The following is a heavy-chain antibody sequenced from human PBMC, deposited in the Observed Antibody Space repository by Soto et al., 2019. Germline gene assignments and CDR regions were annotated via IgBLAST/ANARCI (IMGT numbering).Heavy chain of an antibody. D-gene: IGHD3-16*01. Sequence: QAHLEQSGTELKRPGASVKVSCKASGYTFSDFDINWLRQASGQGPEWMGWMNAKSGDTFFAQRFQDKFNMTWATSLSTAYMEVGSLTSDDTAIYYCARGNPFNYAGFDVWGQGTTVAVSS. CDR1: GYTFSDFD. CDR3: ARGNPFNYAGFDV. CDR2: MNAKSGDT. J-gene: IGHJ6*02. V-gene: IGHV1-8*01.